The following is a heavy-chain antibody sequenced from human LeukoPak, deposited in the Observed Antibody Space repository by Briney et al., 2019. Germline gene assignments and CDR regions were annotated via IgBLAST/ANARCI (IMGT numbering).Heavy chain of an antibody. Sequence: PGRSLRLSRAASGFSFSSHWMNWVRQAPGKGLVWVANINREGSDKNYVDSVKGRFTISRDNAKNSLYLQMNSLRVEDTAVYYCARDGVPGGRDVWGQGTTVTVS. D-gene: IGHD3-16*01. CDR1: GFSFSSHW. J-gene: IGHJ6*02. V-gene: IGHV3-7*01. CDR2: INREGSDK. CDR3: ARDGVPGGRDV.